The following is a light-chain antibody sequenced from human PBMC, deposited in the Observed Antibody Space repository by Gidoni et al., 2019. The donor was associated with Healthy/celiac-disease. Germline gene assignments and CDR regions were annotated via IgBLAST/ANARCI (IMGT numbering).Light chain of an antibody. CDR2: GAS. CDR1: QSVSSSY. Sequence: IVLTQSPGTLYLSPGERATLSGRASQSVSSSYLAWYQQKPGQAPRLLIYGASSRATGIPDRFSGSGSGTDFTLTISRLEPEDFAVYYCQQYGSSKITFGQGTRLEIK. V-gene: IGKV3-20*01. J-gene: IGKJ5*01. CDR3: QQYGSSKIT.